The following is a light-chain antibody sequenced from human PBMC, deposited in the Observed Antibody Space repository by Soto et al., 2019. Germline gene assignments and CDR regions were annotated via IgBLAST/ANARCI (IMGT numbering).Light chain of an antibody. Sequence: EIVMTQSPATLSMSPGERVTLSCRASESVSSNLAWYQQKPGQAPRLLIYGASTRATGIPARFSGSGSGTEFTLTISSLQSEDFAVYYCQQYNNWPWTFGQGTKVDIK. CDR2: GAS. CDR1: ESVSSN. V-gene: IGKV3-15*01. J-gene: IGKJ1*01. CDR3: QQYNNWPWT.